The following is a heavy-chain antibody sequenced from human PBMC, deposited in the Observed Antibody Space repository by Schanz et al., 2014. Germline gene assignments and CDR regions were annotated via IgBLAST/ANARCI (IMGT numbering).Heavy chain of an antibody. CDR1: GFTFSSYA. J-gene: IGHJ4*02. CDR2: ISGSGVTI. Sequence: EVQLLESGGGLVQPGGSLRLSCAGSGFTFSSYAMSWVRQTPGKGLEWVSVISGSGVTIYYADSVKGRFTISRDNAKNSLYLQMNSLRAEDTAVYYCARSRGFDSSFDFWGRGTLVTVSS. D-gene: IGHD5-12*01. V-gene: IGHV3-48*01. CDR3: ARSRGFDSSFDF.